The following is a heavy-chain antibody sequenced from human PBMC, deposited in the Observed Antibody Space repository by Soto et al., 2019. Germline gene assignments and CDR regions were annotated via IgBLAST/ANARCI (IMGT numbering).Heavy chain of an antibody. CDR3: ARDRGIAADYYYYGMDV. D-gene: IGHD6-13*01. V-gene: IGHV1-69*06. CDR2: IIPIFGTA. Sequence: QVQLVQSGAEVKKPGSSVKVSCKASGGTFSSYAISWVRQAPGQGLEWMGGIIPIFGTANYAQKFQGSVTITADKSTSTAYMELSSLRSEDTAVYYCARDRGIAADYYYYGMDVWGQGTTVTVSS. J-gene: IGHJ6*02. CDR1: GGTFSSYA.